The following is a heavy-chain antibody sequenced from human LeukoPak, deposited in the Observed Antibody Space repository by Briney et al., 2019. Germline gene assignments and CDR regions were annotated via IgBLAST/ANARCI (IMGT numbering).Heavy chain of an antibody. CDR3: ARYGDYEFDP. CDR2: IYYSGST. J-gene: IGHJ5*02. CDR1: GGSISSSSYY. Sequence: KPSETLSLTCTVSGGSISSSSYYGGWIRQPPGKGLEWIGSIYYSGSTYYNPSLKSRVTISVDTSKNQFSLKLSSVTAADTAVYYCARYGDYEFDPWGQGTLVTVSS. D-gene: IGHD4-17*01. V-gene: IGHV4-39*01.